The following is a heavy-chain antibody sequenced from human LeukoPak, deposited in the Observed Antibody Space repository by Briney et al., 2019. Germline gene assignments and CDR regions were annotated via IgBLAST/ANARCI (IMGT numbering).Heavy chain of an antibody. CDR1: DGSISSYY. Sequence: SETLSLTCTVSDGSISSYYWSWIRQPPAKGLEWIGYIYYSGSTNYNPSLKSRVTISVDTSKNQFSLKLSSVTAADTAVYYCARPYYDFWSGYVSGWFDPWGQGTLVTVSS. D-gene: IGHD3-3*01. V-gene: IGHV4-59*01. J-gene: IGHJ5*02. CDR2: IYYSGST. CDR3: ARPYYDFWSGYVSGWFDP.